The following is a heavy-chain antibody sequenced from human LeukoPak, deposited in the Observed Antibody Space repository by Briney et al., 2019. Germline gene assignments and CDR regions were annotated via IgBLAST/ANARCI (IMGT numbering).Heavy chain of an antibody. Sequence: GGSLRLSCAASGFTFCSYAMHWVRQAPGKGLEWVAVISYDGSNKYYADSVKGRFTISRDNSKNSLYLQMNSLRAEDTAVYYCARADKYNWNSDYWGQGSLVTVSS. D-gene: IGHD1/OR15-1a*01. J-gene: IGHJ4*02. CDR3: ARADKYNWNSDY. CDR1: GFTFCSYA. CDR2: ISYDGSNK. V-gene: IGHV3-30*04.